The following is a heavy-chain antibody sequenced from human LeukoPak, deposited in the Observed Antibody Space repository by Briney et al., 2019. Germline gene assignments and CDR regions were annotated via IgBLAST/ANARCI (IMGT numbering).Heavy chain of an antibody. CDR3: ARAGFCSGGDCFPLFDY. CDR2: MNIDGSST. Sequence: PSGSLSLSCAASGFTFSTNRNHWVRQAPPRGLGWVSRMNIDGSSTTYADSVKCRITISRDNAKNILYLEMNSLRAEDTVVYYCARAGFCSGGDCFPLFDYWGQGALVTVS. CDR1: GFTFSTNR. D-gene: IGHD2-15*01. V-gene: IGHV3-74*01. J-gene: IGHJ4*02.